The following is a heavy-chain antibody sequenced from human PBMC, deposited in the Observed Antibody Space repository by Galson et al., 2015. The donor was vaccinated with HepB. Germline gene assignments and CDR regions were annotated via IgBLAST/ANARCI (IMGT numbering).Heavy chain of an antibody. J-gene: IGHJ3*02. CDR2: ISAYNGNT. CDR1: GYTFTSYG. V-gene: IGHV1-18*04. CDR3: ARDLVAWAFEPYCGGDTPPCSGAFDI. D-gene: IGHD2-21*02. Sequence: SVKVSCKASGYTFTSYGISWVRQAPGQGLEWMGWISAYNGNTNYAQKLQGRVTMTTDTSTSTAYMELRSLRSDDTAVYYCARDLVAWAFEPYCGGDTPPCSGAFDIWGQGTMVTVSS.